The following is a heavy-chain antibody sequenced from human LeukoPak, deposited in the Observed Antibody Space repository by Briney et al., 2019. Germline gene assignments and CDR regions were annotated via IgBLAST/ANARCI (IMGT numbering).Heavy chain of an antibody. V-gene: IGHV3-7*01. CDR3: TRRLDD. CDR2: IKHDESEK. J-gene: IGHJ4*02. Sequence: GSLRLSCAASGFSFNSDWMDWVRQAPGKGLAWVANIKHDESEKNYLDSVKGRFTISRDNAQNSLYLQMNGLRVEDTAVYYCTRRLDDWGQGTLVTVSS. CDR1: GFSFNSDW. D-gene: IGHD3-16*01.